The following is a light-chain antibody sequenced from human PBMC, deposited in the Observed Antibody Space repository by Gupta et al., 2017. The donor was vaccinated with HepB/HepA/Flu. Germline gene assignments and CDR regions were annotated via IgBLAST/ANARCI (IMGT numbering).Light chain of an antibody. CDR1: QSITCC. CDR3: QQTYSLVS. J-gene: IGKJ3*01. V-gene: IGKV1-39*01. CDR2: NTS. Sequence: DIQLTQSPSSLSVSVGDRVTITCRSSQSITCCFNWYQQKPGKAPKLLIYNTSYLHKGVPSRFSGGGCGTDFTLTISSLQPEDVATYYCQQTYSLVSFGPGTXVDL.